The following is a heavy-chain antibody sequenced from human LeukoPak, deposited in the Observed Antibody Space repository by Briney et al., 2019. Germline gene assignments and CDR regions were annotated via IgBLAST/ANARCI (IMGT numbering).Heavy chain of an antibody. V-gene: IGHV5-51*01. CDR3: STLNTDWDFDY. CDR1: GYSFITYR. CDR2: IYPGDSKT. Sequence: GESLKISCQGSGYSFITYRITWVRQMPGKGLEWMGIIYPGDSKTRYSPSFEGQVTISADKSINTAYLQWSSLKASDTAMYYCSTLNTDWDFDYWGQGTLVTVSS. J-gene: IGHJ4*02. D-gene: IGHD3-9*01.